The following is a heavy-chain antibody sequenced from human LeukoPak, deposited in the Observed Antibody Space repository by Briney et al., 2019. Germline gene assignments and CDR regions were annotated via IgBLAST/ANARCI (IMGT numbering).Heavy chain of an antibody. D-gene: IGHD2-21*01. CDR1: GFTFSSYA. CDR2: ISGSGGST. V-gene: IGHV3-23*01. CDR3: ARDLVKPPDAPYYYGMDV. J-gene: IGHJ6*02. Sequence: GGSLRLSCAASGFTFSSYAMSCVRQASGKGLEWVSAISGSGGSTYYADSVKGRFTISRDNSKNTLYLQMNSLRPEDTAVYYCARDLVKPPDAPYYYGMDVWGPGTTVTVSS.